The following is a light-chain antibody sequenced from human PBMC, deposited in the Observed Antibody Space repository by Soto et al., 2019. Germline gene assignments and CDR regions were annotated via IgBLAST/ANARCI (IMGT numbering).Light chain of an antibody. Sequence: DIVMTQSPDSLAVSLGERATINCKSSQNILYSSNNKNYLGWFQQKPGQTPRLLIYWASTRESGVSDRFSGSGSGTDFTLTIDSLQAEDVAVYYCQQYYTTPTWTFGQGTKVDIK. J-gene: IGKJ1*01. V-gene: IGKV4-1*01. CDR3: QQYYTTPTWT. CDR1: QNILYSSNNKNY. CDR2: WAS.